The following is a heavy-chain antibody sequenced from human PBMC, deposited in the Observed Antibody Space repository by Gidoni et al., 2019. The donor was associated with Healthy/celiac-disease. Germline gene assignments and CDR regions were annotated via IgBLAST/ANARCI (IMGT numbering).Heavy chain of an antibody. CDR1: GYTFTSYA. V-gene: IGHV1-3*01. Sequence: QVQLVQSGAEVKKPGASVQVSCKASGYTFTSYAMHWVRQAPGQRLEWMGWINAGNGNTKYSQKFQGRVTITRDTSASTAYMELSSLRSEDTAVYYCAREGLGGDIDYWGQGTLVTVSS. D-gene: IGHD2-21*02. CDR2: INAGNGNT. J-gene: IGHJ4*02. CDR3: AREGLGGDIDY.